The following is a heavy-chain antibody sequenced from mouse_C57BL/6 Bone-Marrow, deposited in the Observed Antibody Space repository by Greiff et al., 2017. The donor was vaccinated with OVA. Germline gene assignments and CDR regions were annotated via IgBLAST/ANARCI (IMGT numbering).Heavy chain of an antibody. CDR3: ARPNYYDYDYAMDY. D-gene: IGHD2-4*01. CDR1: GYTFTSYW. Sequence: VQLQQSGAELVKPGASVKMSCKASGYTFTSYWITWVKQRPGQGLEWIGDIYPGSGSTNYNQKFKSKATLTVDPSSSTAYMQLSSLTSEDSAVYYGARPNYYDYDYAMDYWGQGTSVTVSS. CDR2: IYPGSGST. J-gene: IGHJ4*01. V-gene: IGHV1-55*01.